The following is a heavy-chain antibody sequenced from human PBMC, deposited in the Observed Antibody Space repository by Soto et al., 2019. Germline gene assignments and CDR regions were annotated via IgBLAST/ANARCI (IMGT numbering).Heavy chain of an antibody. D-gene: IGHD3-3*01. CDR1: GYTFTGYY. V-gene: IGHV1-2*04. J-gene: IGHJ4*02. Sequence: ASVKVSCKASGYTFTGYYMHWVRQAPGQGLEWMGWINPNSGGTNYAQKFQGWVTMTRDTSISTAYMELSRLRSDDTAVYYCAREFRVRFLVKGVFDYWGQGNLVNVSS. CDR2: INPNSGGT. CDR3: AREFRVRFLVKGVFDY.